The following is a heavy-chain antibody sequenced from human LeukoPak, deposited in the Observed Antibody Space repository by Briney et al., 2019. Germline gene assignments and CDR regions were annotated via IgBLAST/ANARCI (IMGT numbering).Heavy chain of an antibody. V-gene: IGHV3-21*01. CDR1: GFTFSSYS. D-gene: IGHD3-22*01. CDR3: ARDLMLLNYYDSSGYYFDL. J-gene: IGHJ2*01. Sequence: GGSLRLSCAASGFTFSSYSMNWVRQAPGKGLEWVSSISSSSSYIYYADSVKGRFTISRDNAKNSLYLQMNSLRAEDTAVYYCARDLMLLNYYDSSGYYFDLWGRGTLVTVSS. CDR2: ISSSSSYI.